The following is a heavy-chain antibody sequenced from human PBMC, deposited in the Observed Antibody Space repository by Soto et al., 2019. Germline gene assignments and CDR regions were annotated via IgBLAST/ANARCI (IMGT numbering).Heavy chain of an antibody. D-gene: IGHD3-3*01. CDR3: ARSSALTISGVGGMDV. Sequence: GASVKVSCKASGYSFTGYYIHWVRQAPGQGLGWMGWINPNSGGANYAQKFQGRVTMTRDTSTTTAYMELSRLRSNDTAVFYCARSSALTISGVGGMDVWGQGATVTVSS. J-gene: IGHJ6*02. V-gene: IGHV1-2*02. CDR2: INPNSGGA. CDR1: GYSFTGYY.